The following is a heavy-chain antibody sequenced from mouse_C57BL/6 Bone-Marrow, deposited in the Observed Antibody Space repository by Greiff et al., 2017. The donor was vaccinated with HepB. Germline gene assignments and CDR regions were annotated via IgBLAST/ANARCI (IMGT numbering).Heavy chain of an antibody. CDR1: GYSFTDYN. V-gene: IGHV1-39*01. Sequence: VQLKESGPELVKPGASVKISCKASGYSFTDYNMNWVKQSNGKSLEWIGEINPNYGTTSYNQKFKGKATLTVDQSSSTAYMQLNSLTSEDSAVYYCARCYYGSSYYFDYWGQGTTLTVSS. J-gene: IGHJ2*01. CDR3: ARCYYGSSYYFDY. CDR2: INPNYGTT. D-gene: IGHD1-1*01.